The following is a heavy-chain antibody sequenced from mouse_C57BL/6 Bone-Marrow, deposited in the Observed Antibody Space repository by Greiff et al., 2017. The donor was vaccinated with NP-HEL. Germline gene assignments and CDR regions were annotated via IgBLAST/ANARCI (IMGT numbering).Heavy chain of an antibody. V-gene: IGHV1-82*01. J-gene: IGHJ1*03. CDR1: GYAFSSSW. D-gene: IGHD1-1*01. Sequence: QVQLKESGPELVKPGASVKISCKASGYAFSSSWMNWVKQRPGKGLEWIGRIYPGDGDTNYNGKFKGKATLTADKSSSTAYMQLSSLTSEDSAVYFCARFTTPRYFDVWGTGTTVTVSS. CDR2: IYPGDGDT. CDR3: ARFTTPRYFDV.